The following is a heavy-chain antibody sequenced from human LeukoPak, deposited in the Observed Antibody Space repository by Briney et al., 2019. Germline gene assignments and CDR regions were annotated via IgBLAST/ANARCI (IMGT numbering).Heavy chain of an antibody. CDR3: AKDYGDYGVY. J-gene: IGHJ4*02. V-gene: IGHV3-33*06. CDR1: GFTFSRYG. Sequence: PGGSLRLSCAASGFTFSRYGMHWVREAPGKGLEGVAVIWYDGSNKYYADSVKGRFTISRDNSKNTMYLQMNSLRAEDTAVYYCAKDYGDYGVYWGQGTLVTVSS. D-gene: IGHD4-17*01. CDR2: IWYDGSNK.